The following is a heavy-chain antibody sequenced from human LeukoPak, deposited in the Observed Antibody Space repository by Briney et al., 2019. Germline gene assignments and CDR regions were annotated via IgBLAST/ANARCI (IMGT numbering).Heavy chain of an antibody. J-gene: IGHJ3*02. V-gene: IGHV6-1*01. Sequence: SQTLSLTCAISGDSVSSYSAAWNWIRQSPSRGLEGLGRIYFRSKWSDDYGVSVKSRITINPDTSKKQFSLQLNSVTPDDTAVYYCAREVASSYAFDIWGQGTMVTVCS. CDR1: GDSVSSYSAA. CDR3: AREVASSYAFDI. CDR2: IYFRSKWSD.